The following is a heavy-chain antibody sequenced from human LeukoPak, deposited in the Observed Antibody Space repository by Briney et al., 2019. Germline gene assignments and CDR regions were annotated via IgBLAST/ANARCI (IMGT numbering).Heavy chain of an antibody. CDR2: ISGSGGST. D-gene: IGHD4-17*01. CDR1: GFTFSSYA. V-gene: IGHV3-23*01. Sequence: PGGSLRLSCAASGFTFSSYAMSWVRQAPGKGLEWVSAISGSGGSTYYADSVKGRFTISRDNSKNTLYQQMNSLRAEDTAVYYCARRHPSRHGDRRDAFDIWGQGTMVTVSS. CDR3: ARRHPSRHGDRRDAFDI. J-gene: IGHJ3*02.